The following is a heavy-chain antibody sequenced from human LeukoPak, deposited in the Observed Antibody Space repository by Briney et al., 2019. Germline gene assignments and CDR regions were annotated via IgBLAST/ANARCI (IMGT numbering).Heavy chain of an antibody. J-gene: IGHJ4*02. CDR2: IYSSGST. Sequence: SETLSLTCIVSGDSISSSTYYWGWIRQPPGKGLEWITSIYSSGSTYYNPSLKSRVTISLDTSKNQFSLKLSSVTAADTAVYYCARDSSSSRPNFDYWGQGILVTVSS. D-gene: IGHD6-13*01. CDR1: GDSISSSTYY. V-gene: IGHV4-39*07. CDR3: ARDSSSSRPNFDY.